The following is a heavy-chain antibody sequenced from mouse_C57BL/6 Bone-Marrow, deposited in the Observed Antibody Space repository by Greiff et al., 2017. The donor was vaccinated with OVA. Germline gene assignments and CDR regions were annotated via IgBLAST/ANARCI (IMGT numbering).Heavy chain of an antibody. CDR3: ARGRLRRGDFDY. J-gene: IGHJ2*01. V-gene: IGHV1-82*01. D-gene: IGHD2-4*01. CDR2: IYPGDGDT. Sequence: QVQLQQSGPELVKPGASVKISCKASGYAFSSSWMNWVKQRPGKGLEWIGRIYPGDGDTNYNGKFKGKATLTADKSSSTAYMQLSGLTSEDSAVYFCARGRLRRGDFDYWGQGTTLTVSS. CDR1: GYAFSSSW.